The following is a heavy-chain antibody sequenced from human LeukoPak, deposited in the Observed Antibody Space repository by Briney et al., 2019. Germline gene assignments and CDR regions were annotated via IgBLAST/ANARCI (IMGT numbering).Heavy chain of an antibody. J-gene: IGHJ6*02. CDR1: GYTFTSYA. CDR3: ARGSSSWYWYYYYGMDV. D-gene: IGHD6-13*01. CDR2: INTNTGNP. Sequence: ASVKVSCKASGYTFTSYAMNWVRQAPGQGLEWMGWINTNTGNPTYAQGFTGRFVFSLDTSVSTAYPQICSLKAEDTAVYYCARGSSSWYWYYYYGMDVWGQGTTVTVSS. V-gene: IGHV7-4-1*01.